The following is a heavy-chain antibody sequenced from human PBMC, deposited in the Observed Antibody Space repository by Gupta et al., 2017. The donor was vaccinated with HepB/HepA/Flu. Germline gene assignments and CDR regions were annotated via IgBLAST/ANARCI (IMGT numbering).Heavy chain of an antibody. V-gene: IGHV4-34*01. CDR3: ARYSGSWLDY. J-gene: IGHJ4*02. CDR2: INHSGST. D-gene: IGHD1-26*01. CDR1: GGSFSGYY. Sequence: QVQLQQWGAGLLKPSETLSLTCAVYGGSFSGYYWSWIRQPPGKGLEWIGEINHSGSTNYNPSLKSRVTISVDTSKNQFSLKLSSVTAADTAVYYCARYSGSWLDYWGQGTLVTVSS.